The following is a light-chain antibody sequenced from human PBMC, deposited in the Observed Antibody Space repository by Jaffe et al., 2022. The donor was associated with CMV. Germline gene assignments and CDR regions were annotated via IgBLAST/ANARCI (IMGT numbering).Light chain of an antibody. Sequence: QSALTQPASVSGSPGQSITISCTGTNSDIGGYNHVSWYQQHPGKAPKVIIYDVTSRPSGVSTRFSGSKSDNTASLTISGLQAEDEADYHCSSYTSSSSWVFGGGTKLTVL. J-gene: IGLJ3*02. CDR3: SSYTSSSSWV. CDR1: NSDIGGYNH. CDR2: DVT. V-gene: IGLV2-14*03.